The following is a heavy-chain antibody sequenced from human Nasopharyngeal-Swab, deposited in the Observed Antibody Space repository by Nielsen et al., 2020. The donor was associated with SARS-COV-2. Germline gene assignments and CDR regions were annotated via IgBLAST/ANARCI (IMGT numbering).Heavy chain of an antibody. CDR1: GYTFSNNR. D-gene: IGHD1-26*01. Sequence: GGSLRLSCVGSGYTFSNNRKHWVRNVPGPGQVWVSRIDTDGSTTNYADSVKCRLRISRDNAKNTLYLQMESLRGEDTAIYYCTRDIGGRYGYWGQGILVTVSS. J-gene: IGHJ4*02. CDR2: IDTDGSTT. V-gene: IGHV3-74*01. CDR3: TRDIGGRYGY.